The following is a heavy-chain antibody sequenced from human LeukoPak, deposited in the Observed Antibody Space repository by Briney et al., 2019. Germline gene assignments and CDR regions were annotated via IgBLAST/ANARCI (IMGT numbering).Heavy chain of an antibody. J-gene: IGHJ4*02. CDR3: ARGTNVEMEYFDY. CDR1: GGTFSSYA. D-gene: IGHD5-24*01. Sequence: SVKVSCKASGGTFSSYAISWVRQAPGQGLEWMGGIIPIFGTANYAQKFQGRVTITADESTSTAYMELSSLRSEDMAAYCCARGTNVEMEYFDYWGQGTLVTVSS. V-gene: IGHV1-69*01. CDR2: IIPIFGTA.